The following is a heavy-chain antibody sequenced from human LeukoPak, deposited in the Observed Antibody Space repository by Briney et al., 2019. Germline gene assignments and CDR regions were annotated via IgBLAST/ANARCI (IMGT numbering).Heavy chain of an antibody. CDR3: AKYSSGWYEDGYFDY. CDR1: GFTVSSNY. J-gene: IGHJ4*02. V-gene: IGHV3-53*01. CDR2: IYSGGST. Sequence: GGSLRLSCAASGFTVSSNYMSWVRQAPGKGLEWVSVIYSGGSTYYADSVKGRFTISRDNSKNTLYLQMNSLRAEDTAVYYCAKYSSGWYEDGYFDYWGQGTLVTVSS. D-gene: IGHD6-19*01.